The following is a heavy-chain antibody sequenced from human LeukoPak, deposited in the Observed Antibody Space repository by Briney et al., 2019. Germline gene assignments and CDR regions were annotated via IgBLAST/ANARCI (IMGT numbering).Heavy chain of an antibody. V-gene: IGHV4-59*12. J-gene: IGHJ3*02. CDR3: ARGGCSSTSCYRIDDAFDI. CDR1: GGSISSYY. D-gene: IGHD2-2*01. CDR2: IYYSGST. Sequence: SETLSLTCTVSGGSISSYYWSWIRQPPGKGLEWIGYIYYSGSTNYNPSLKSRVTISVDTSKNQFSLKLSSVTAADTAVYYCARGGCSSTSCYRIDDAFDIWGQGTMVTVSS.